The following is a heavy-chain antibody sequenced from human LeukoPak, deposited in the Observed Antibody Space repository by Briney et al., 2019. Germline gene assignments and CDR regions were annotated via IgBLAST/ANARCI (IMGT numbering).Heavy chain of an antibody. V-gene: IGHV3-30*02. CDR3: AKDRLDYYDSSGYWDFFDY. Sequence: GGSLRLSCAASGFTFSSYWMHWVRQAPGKGLEWVAFIRYDGRNKYYADSVKGRFTISRDNSKNTLYLQMNSLRAEDTAVYYCAKDRLDYYDSSGYWDFFDYWGQGTLVTVSS. J-gene: IGHJ4*02. D-gene: IGHD3-22*01. CDR1: GFTFSSYW. CDR2: IRYDGRNK.